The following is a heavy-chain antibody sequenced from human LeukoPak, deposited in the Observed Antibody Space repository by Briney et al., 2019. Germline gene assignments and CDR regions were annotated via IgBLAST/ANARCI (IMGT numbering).Heavy chain of an antibody. CDR2: FYIGGST. J-gene: IGHJ4*02. CDR1: GGSINNYF. D-gene: IGHD3-22*01. V-gene: IGHV4-4*07. CDR3: ARERGYYDNSGYFRHFDY. Sequence: SETLSLTCTVSGGSINNYFWSWIRQPAGKGLEWIGRFYIGGSTQYNPSLKSRVTMSADTSKNQFSLVLSSVTAADTAVYYCARERGYYDNSGYFRHFDYWGQGTLVTVSS.